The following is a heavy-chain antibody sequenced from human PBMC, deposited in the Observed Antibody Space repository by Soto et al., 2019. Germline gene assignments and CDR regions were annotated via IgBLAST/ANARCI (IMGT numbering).Heavy chain of an antibody. CDR1: GFTFGTYS. D-gene: IGHD4-17*01. V-gene: IGHV3-48*01. CDR2: ISSVSDTI. J-gene: IGHJ4*02. Sequence: EVQLVESGGGLVQPGGSLRLSCAASGFTFGTYSMNWVRQAPGKGLEWVSYISSVSDTIYYADSVKGRFTVSRDNAKNSLYLQMNSLRAEDTAVYYCARDARAVTPPFPFDCWGQGILVTVSS. CDR3: ARDARAVTPPFPFDC.